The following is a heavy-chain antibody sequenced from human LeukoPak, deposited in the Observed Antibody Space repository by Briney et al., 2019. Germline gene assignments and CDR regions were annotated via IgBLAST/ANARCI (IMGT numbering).Heavy chain of an antibody. J-gene: IGHJ6*02. CDR1: GFTFSSYS. CDR3: ARDGPRRGMDV. CDR2: ISSSSSYI. V-gene: IGHV3-21*01. D-gene: IGHD1-26*01. Sequence: PGGSLRLSCAASGFTFSSYSMTWVRQAPGKGLEWVSSISSSSSYIYYADSVKGRFTISRDNAKNSLYLQMNSLRAEDTAVYYCARDGPRRGMDVWGQGTTVTVSS.